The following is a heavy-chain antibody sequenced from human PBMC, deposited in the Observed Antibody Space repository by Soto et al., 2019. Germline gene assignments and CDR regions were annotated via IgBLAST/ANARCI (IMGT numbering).Heavy chain of an antibody. Sequence: EVQLVESGGGLVKTGGSLRLSCAASGFTFSSYSMNWVRQAPGKGLEWVSSISSSSSYIYYADSVKGRFTISRDNAKNALYLQMNSRRAEETAVYYFARDLEDTQYHYDYRMDVWGQGTTVTVSS. J-gene: IGHJ6*02. V-gene: IGHV3-21*01. D-gene: IGHD1-1*01. CDR3: ARDLEDTQYHYDYRMDV. CDR1: GFTFSSYS. CDR2: ISSSSSYI.